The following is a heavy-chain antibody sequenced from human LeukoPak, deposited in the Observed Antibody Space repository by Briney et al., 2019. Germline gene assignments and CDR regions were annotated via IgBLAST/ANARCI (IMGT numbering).Heavy chain of an antibody. Sequence: KTGGSLRLSCTASGFTFGDYAMSWFRQAPGKGLEWVGFIRSKAYGGTTEYAASVKGRFTISRGDSKSIAYLQMNSLKTEDTAVYYCTRGPPKDYYDSSGYHLVYWGQGTLVTVSS. V-gene: IGHV3-49*05. CDR2: IRSKAYGGTT. CDR1: GFTFGDYA. D-gene: IGHD3-22*01. J-gene: IGHJ4*02. CDR3: TRGPPKDYYDSSGYHLVY.